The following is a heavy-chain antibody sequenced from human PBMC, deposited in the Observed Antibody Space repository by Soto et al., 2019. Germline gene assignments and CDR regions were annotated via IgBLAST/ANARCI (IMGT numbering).Heavy chain of an antibody. CDR3: ARNFQGPDNYYCDY. J-gene: IGHJ4*02. D-gene: IGHD3-22*01. CDR1: GFTFSNYW. Sequence: GGSLRLSCAASGFTFSNYWMSWVRQAPGKGLERVANLNQDESQEYYVDSVRGRFTISRDNAGNSLYLHMNSLRVEDTGVYYCARNFQGPDNYYCDYWGQGALVTVSS. V-gene: IGHV3-7*04. CDR2: LNQDESQE.